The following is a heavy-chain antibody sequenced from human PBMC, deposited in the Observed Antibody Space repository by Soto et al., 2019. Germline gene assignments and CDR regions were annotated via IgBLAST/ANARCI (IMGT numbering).Heavy chain of an antibody. V-gene: IGHV6-1*01. J-gene: IGHJ6*02. CDR2: TYYTSQWYN. CDR3: ERDRRGSYSGLTGYYYYYGMDV. CDR1: GDSVSSNSAA. Sequence: SQTLSLTCAISGDSVSSNSAAWNWIRQSPSRGLEWLGRTYYTSQWYNDYAVSVKSRITINPDTSKNQFSLQLNSVTPEDTAVYYCERDRRGSYSGLTGYYYYYGMDVWGQGTTVTVSS. D-gene: IGHD1-26*01.